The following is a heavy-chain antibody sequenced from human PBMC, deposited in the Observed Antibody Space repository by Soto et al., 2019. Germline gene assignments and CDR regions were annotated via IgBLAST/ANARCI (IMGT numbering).Heavy chain of an antibody. Sequence: PVGSLRLSCAASGFTVGTTDMSWVRQAPGEGLEWVSTIDGSGGITYYADSVKGRFTISRDNSRNTVYLQMNSLRGDDTALYYCVKNSGWFNTWGQGALVTVSS. CDR1: GFTVGTTD. D-gene: IGHD3-10*01. CDR3: VKNSGWFNT. CDR2: IDGSGGIT. J-gene: IGHJ5*02. V-gene: IGHV3-23*01.